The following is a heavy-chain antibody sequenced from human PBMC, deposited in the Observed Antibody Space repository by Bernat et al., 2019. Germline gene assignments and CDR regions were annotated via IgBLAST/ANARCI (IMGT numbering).Heavy chain of an antibody. J-gene: IGHJ3*01. CDR2: INPNSGGI. D-gene: IGHD3-22*01. V-gene: IGHV1-2*02. CDR3: ARGPAGYYDSSDYYLGAFDV. Sequence: QVQVVQSGAEVKKPGASVKVSCKASGYIFTGYYMHWVRQAPGQGLEWMGCINPNSGGIKYAQKFQGRVTMTRDTSISTAYMELSRLRSDDTAVYYCARGPAGYYDSSDYYLGAFDVWGQGTMVTVSS. CDR1: GYIFTGYY.